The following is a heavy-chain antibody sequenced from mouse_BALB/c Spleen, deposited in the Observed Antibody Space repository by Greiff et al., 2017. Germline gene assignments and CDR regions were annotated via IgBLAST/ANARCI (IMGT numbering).Heavy chain of an antibody. CDR2: ISYSGST. CDR1: GYSITSDYA. CDR3: ASYYDYYFDY. J-gene: IGHJ2*01. D-gene: IGHD2-4*01. Sequence: ESGPGLVKPSQSLSLTCTVTGYSITSDYAWNWIRQFPGNKLEWMGYISYSGSTSYNPSLKSRISITRDTSKNQFFLQLNSVTTEDTATYYCASYYDYYFDYWGQGTTLTVSS. V-gene: IGHV3-2*02.